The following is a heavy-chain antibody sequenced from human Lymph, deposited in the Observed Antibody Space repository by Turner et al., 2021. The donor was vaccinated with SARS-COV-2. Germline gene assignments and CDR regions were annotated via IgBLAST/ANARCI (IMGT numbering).Heavy chain of an antibody. CDR3: AGSRVLQSMVRGVERFDY. CDR2: INPNRGGT. J-gene: IGHJ4*02. CDR1: GYTFTDYY. Sequence: QVQLVQSGAEVKKAGTSVKVSCKASGYTFTDYYLHWFRQAPGQGLEWVGWINPNRGGTNYAQKFQRRVTMTRDTSISTAYMELSRLRSDDTAGYYCAGSRVLQSMVRGVERFDYWGQGTLVTVSS. V-gene: IGHV1-2*02. D-gene: IGHD3-10*01.